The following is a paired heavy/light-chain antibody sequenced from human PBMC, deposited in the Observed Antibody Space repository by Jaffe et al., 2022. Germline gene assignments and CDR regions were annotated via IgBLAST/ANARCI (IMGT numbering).Heavy chain of an antibody. CDR1: GGTFSSYA. J-gene: IGHJ3*02. CDR2: IIPIFGTA. CDR3: ASLLGYCSGGSCYSGAFDI. V-gene: IGHV1-69*01. D-gene: IGHD2-15*01. Sequence: QVQLVQSGAEVKKPGSSVKVSCKASGGTFSSYAISWVRQAPGQGLEWMGGIIPIFGTANYAQKFQGRVTITADESTSTAYMELSSLRSEDTAVYYCASLLGYCSGGSCYSGAFDIWGQGTMVTVSS.
Light chain of an antibody. CDR2: GAS. Sequence: EIVMTQSPATLSVSPGERATLSCRASQSVSSNLAWYQQKPGQAPRLLIYGASTRATGIPARFSGSGSGTEFTLTISSLQSEDFAVYYCQQYNNWPPVTFGQGTRLEIK. CDR1: QSVSSN. CDR3: QQYNNWPPVT. V-gene: IGKV3-15*01. J-gene: IGKJ5*01.